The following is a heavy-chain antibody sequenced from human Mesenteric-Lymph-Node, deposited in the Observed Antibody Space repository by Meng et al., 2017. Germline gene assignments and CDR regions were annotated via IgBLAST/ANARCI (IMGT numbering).Heavy chain of an antibody. CDR3: AKIGSNHQFDL. D-gene: IGHD4-11*01. Sequence: QVQLVQSGAEVQKPGASVKVSCKASGYTFTVYYMHWVHQAPVQGLEWMGRINPHTGGINYAQEFQGRVAMTRDTSISTAYMELSRLRTDDTAVYYCAKIGSNHQFDLWGQGTLVTVSS. V-gene: IGHV1-2*06. J-gene: IGHJ4*02. CDR2: INPHTGGI. CDR1: GYTFTVYY.